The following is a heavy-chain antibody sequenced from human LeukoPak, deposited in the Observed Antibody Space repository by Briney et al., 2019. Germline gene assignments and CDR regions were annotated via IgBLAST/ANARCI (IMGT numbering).Heavy chain of an antibody. CDR2: ITRNYAT. J-gene: IGHJ4*02. D-gene: IGHD2-2*01. V-gene: IGHV3-73*01. CDR1: GFTFSGST. CDR3: TSLNSATCCSDY. Sequence: PGGSLRLSCAASGFTFSGSTMHWVRQASGKGLEWVGRITRNYATAYAASVKGRFTISRDDSKNTAYLQMNSLKTEDTAVYYCTSLNSATCCSDYWGLGTLVTVSS.